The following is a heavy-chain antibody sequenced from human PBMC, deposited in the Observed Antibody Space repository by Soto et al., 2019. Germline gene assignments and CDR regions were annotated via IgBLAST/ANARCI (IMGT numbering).Heavy chain of an antibody. V-gene: IGHV2-5*02. CDR2: IYWDDDK. J-gene: IGHJ4*02. CDR1: GFSLSTSGVG. CDR3: AHRLITGTTIMAFDY. Sequence: SGSTLVNPTPTLTLTCTFSGFSLSTSGVGVGWIRQPPGKALEWLALIYWDDDKRYSPSLKSRLTITKNTSKNLLVLTMTNMDPVDTATYYCAHRLITGTTIMAFDYWGQGTLVTVSS. D-gene: IGHD1-7*01.